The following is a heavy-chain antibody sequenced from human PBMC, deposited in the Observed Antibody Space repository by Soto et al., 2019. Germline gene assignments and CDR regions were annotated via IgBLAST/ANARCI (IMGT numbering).Heavy chain of an antibody. CDR1: GYTFASYY. Sequence: ASVKVSCKASGYTFASYYMHWVHQAPRQGLEWMGIINPSGGSTSYAQKFQGRVTMTRDTSTSTVYMELNSLRSEDTAVYYCAREPYSTMRVVVPWYFDYWGQGXLVTVYS. D-gene: IGHD3-22*01. J-gene: IGHJ4*02. CDR2: INPSGGST. V-gene: IGHV1-46*01. CDR3: AREPYSTMRVVVPWYFDY.